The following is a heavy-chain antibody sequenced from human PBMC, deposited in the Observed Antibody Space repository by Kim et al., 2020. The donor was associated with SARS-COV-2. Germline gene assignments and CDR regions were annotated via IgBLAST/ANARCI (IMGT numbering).Heavy chain of an antibody. J-gene: IGHJ3*02. CDR1: GFTFSSYA. D-gene: IGHD2-15*01. CDR2: ISGSGGST. V-gene: IGHV3-23*01. CDR3: AKDPIVVMVAATKDAFGI. Sequence: GGSLRLSCAASGFTFSSYAMSWVRQAPGKGLEWVSAISGSGGSTYYADSVKGRFTISRDNSKNTLYLQMNSLRAEDTAVYYCAKDPIVVMVAATKDAFGIWGQGTMRTASS.